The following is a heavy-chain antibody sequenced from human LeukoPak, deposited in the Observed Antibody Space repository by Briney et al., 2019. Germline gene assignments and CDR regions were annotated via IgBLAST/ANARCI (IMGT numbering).Heavy chain of an antibody. D-gene: IGHD2-2*02. Sequence: GASVKVSCKASGGTFSSYAISWVRQAPGQGLEWMGGIIPIFGTANYAQQFQGRVTITTDESTSTAYMELSSLRSEDTAVYYCAVPRCSSTSCYTFGRLDYWGQGTLVTVSS. CDR1: GGTFSSYA. J-gene: IGHJ4*02. CDR3: AVPRCSSTSCYTFGRLDY. V-gene: IGHV1-69*05. CDR2: IIPIFGTA.